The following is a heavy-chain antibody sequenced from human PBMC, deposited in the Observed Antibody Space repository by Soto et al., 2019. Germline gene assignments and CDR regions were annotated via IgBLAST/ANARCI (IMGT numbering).Heavy chain of an antibody. V-gene: IGHV3-48*01. D-gene: IGHD3-16*01. Sequence: VGSLRLSWAASGCTFRSYSMNWVRQAPGKGLEWVSYISSRSSTIYYADSVKGRFTISRDNAKNSLYLQMNSLGAEDTAVYYCARHVGGDYWGQGTLVTVSS. CDR3: ARHVGGDY. J-gene: IGHJ4*02. CDR1: GCTFRSYS. CDR2: ISSRSSTI.